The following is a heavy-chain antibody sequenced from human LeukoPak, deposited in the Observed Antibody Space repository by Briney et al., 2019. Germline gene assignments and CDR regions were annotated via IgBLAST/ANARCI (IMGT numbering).Heavy chain of an antibody. CDR1: GYTFTSYY. Sequence: ASLKVSCKASGYTFTSYYMHWVRQAPGQGLEWMGIINPSGGSTSYAQKLQGRVTMTRDTSTSTVYMELSSLRSEDTAVYYCARHDSSSWFDYWGQGTLVTVSS. D-gene: IGHD6-13*01. J-gene: IGHJ4*02. CDR3: ARHDSSSWFDY. CDR2: INPSGGST. V-gene: IGHV1-46*01.